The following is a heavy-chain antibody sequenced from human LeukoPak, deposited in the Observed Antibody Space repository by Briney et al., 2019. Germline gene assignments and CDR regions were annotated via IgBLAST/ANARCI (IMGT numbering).Heavy chain of an antibody. CDR1: RGSLSAYY. V-gene: IGHV4-4*07. J-gene: IGHJ4*02. Sequence: SETLSLTCAISRGSLSAYYWTWIRQSPGKGLEWIGRIYTSGSPNYNPSFKSRVTMSVDTPKNQLSLKLSSVTAADTAVYYCARDFGYGDYFFDYWGQGTLVTVSS. CDR3: ARDFGYGDYFFDY. D-gene: IGHD4-17*01. CDR2: IYTSGSP.